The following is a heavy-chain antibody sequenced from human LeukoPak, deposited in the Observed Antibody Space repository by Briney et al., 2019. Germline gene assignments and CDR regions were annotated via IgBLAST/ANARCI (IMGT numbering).Heavy chain of an antibody. CDR1: GGSISSGGYY. CDR2: IYYSGST. Sequence: PSQTLSLTCTVSGGSISSGGYYWSWIRQHPGKGLEWIGYIYYSGSTYYNPSLKSRVTISVDTSKNQFSLKLSSVTAADTAVYYCARGLGYCSSTSCAPFPNWFDPWGQGSLVTVSS. D-gene: IGHD2-2*01. V-gene: IGHV4-31*03. J-gene: IGHJ5*02. CDR3: ARGLGYCSSTSCAPFPNWFDP.